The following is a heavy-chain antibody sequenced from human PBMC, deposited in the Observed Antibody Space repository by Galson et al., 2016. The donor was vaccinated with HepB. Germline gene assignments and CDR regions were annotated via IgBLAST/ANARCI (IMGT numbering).Heavy chain of an antibody. Sequence: SLRLSCAASGFRFSDYYMSWVRQAPGKGLEWVASITGTDYYTYYAASNKDRFTISRDNAKNSLYLEMNSLRDEDTAVYYCARDDYFRLGYWGQGTLVTVSS. CDR2: ITGTDYYT. D-gene: IGHD3-16*01. CDR3: ARDDYFRLGY. V-gene: IGHV3-11*06. CDR1: GFRFSDYY. J-gene: IGHJ4*02.